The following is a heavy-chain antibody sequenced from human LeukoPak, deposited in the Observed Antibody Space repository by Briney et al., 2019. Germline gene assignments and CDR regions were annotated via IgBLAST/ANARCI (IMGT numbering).Heavy chain of an antibody. D-gene: IGHD3-16*01. J-gene: IGHJ5*02. CDR1: GFTFSSYW. CDR2: IKKDGSEQ. V-gene: IGHV3-7*01. CDR3: ARDYGGT. Sequence: GGSLRLSCAASGFTFSSYWMSWVRQAPGKGPEWLANIKKDGSEQYYVDSVRGRFTISRDNDKNSLYLQMNSLRAEDTAVYYCARDYGGTWGQGTLVTVSS.